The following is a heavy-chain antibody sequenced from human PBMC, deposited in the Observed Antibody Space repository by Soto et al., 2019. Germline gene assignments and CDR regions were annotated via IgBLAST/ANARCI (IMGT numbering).Heavy chain of an antibody. CDR2: INAGNGNT. CDR1: GYTFTSYA. Sequence: QVQLVQSGAEVKKPGASVKVSCKASGYTFTSYAMHWVRQAPGQRLEWMGWINAGNGNTKYSQKFQGSVTITRDTAASTAYRVMSSLRSEVTAVYYCARRYNWTDGEMDYWGQGTLVTVSS. D-gene: IGHD1-20*01. J-gene: IGHJ4*02. V-gene: IGHV1-3*01. CDR3: ARRYNWTDGEMDY.